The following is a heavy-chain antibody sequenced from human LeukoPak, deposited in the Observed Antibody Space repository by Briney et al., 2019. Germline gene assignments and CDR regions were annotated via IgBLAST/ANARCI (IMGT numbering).Heavy chain of an antibody. J-gene: IGHJ4*02. CDR1: GFTFSTYT. CDR3: AREDASGSYYRSLDY. Sequence: VGSPRLSSAPSGFTFSTYTMNGVCQAPGEGLEWVSSITISSRYIYYADSVKGRFTISRDNAKNPLFLHMNSLRAEDTAVYYCAREDASGSYYRSLDYWGQGPLVTVSS. D-gene: IGHD3-10*01. CDR2: ITISSRYI. V-gene: IGHV3-21*01.